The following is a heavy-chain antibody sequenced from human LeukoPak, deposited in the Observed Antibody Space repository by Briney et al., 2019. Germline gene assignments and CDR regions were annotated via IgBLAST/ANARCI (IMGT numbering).Heavy chain of an antibody. Sequence: GASVKVSCKASGYTFTGYYMHWVRQAPGQGPEWMGWINPNSGGTNYAQKFQGRVTMTRDTSISTAYMELSRLRSDDTAVYYCARVPASGRIVGATIDYWGQGTLVTVSS. CDR3: ARVPASGRIVGATIDY. V-gene: IGHV1-2*02. CDR2: INPNSGGT. J-gene: IGHJ4*02. CDR1: GYTFTGYY. D-gene: IGHD1-26*01.